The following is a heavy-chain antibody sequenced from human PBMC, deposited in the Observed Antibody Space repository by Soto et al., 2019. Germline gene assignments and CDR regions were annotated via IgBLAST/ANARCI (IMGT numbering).Heavy chain of an antibody. V-gene: IGHV1-24*01. CDR1: GYTLTELS. CDR2: FDPEDGET. Sequence: GASVKVSCKVSGYTLTELSMHWVRQALGKGLEWMGGFDPEDGETIYAQKFQGRVTMTEDTSTDTAYMELSSLRSEDTAVYYFATSSGYCSGGSCYSGDYYYYYMDVWGKGTTVTVSS. D-gene: IGHD2-15*01. J-gene: IGHJ6*03. CDR3: ATSSGYCSGGSCYSGDYYYYYMDV.